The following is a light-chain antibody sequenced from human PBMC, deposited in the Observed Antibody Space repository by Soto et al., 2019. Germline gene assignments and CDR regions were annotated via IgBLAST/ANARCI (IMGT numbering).Light chain of an antibody. V-gene: IGLV7-46*01. Sequence: QAVVTQEPSLTVSPGGTVTLTCGSSTGAVTSGHYPYWFQQKPGQAPRTLIYDTSNKHSWTPARFSGSLLGGKAALTLSGAQPEDEAEYYCQAYDYSLTASVFGGGTQLTVL. CDR1: TGAVTSGHY. CDR3: QAYDYSLTASV. J-gene: IGLJ3*02. CDR2: DTS.